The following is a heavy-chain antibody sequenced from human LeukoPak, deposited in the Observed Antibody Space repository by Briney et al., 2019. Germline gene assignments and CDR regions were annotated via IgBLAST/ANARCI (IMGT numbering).Heavy chain of an antibody. J-gene: IGHJ4*02. CDR2: IFPSGSA. Sequence: SETLSLTCTVSGGSISSYYWSWIRQPAGKGLEWIGRIFPSGSANYSPSLKSRVTISVDTSKNQFSLILNSVTAADTAVYYCARQAPLDGDFDFWGQGTLVTVSS. D-gene: IGHD3/OR15-3a*01. V-gene: IGHV4-4*07. CDR3: ARQAPLDGDFDF. CDR1: GGSISSYY.